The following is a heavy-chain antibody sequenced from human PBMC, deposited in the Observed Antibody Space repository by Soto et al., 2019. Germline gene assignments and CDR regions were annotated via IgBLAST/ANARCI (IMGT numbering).Heavy chain of an antibody. CDR1: GGSISSGDYY. V-gene: IGHV4-30-4*01. D-gene: IGHD3-16*02. CDR3: ARGYYDYVWGSYRYPDY. Sequence: SSETLSLTCTVSGGSISSGDYYWSWIRQPPGKGLEWIGYIYYSGSTYYNPSLKSRVTISVDTSKNQFSLKLSSVTAADTAVYYCARGYYDYVWGSYRYPDYWGQGTLVTVSS. J-gene: IGHJ4*02. CDR2: IYYSGST.